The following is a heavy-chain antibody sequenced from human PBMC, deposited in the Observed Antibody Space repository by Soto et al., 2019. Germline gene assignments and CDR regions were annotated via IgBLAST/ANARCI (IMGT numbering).Heavy chain of an antibody. V-gene: IGHV3-43*01. CDR1: GFTFDDYT. D-gene: IGHD3-3*01. J-gene: IGHJ4*02. Sequence: PGGSLRLSCAASGFTFDDYTMHWVRQAPGRGLEWVSLVSWEGITTYYADSVKGRFTISRDNSKSSLFLEMTSLRSEDTAFYYCAKDPGENDFSRGYFDYWGQGTLVTVSS. CDR3: AKDPGENDFSRGYFDY. CDR2: VSWEGITT.